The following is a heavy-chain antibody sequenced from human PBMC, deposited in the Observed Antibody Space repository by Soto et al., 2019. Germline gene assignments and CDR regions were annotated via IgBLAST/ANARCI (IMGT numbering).Heavy chain of an antibody. J-gene: IGHJ4*02. CDR3: ARVIYDDYLDY. Sequence: QVTLKESGPVLVKPTETLTLTCIVSGFSLSNVRMGVSWIRQPSGKALEWIAHIFSNDEKSYSTSLKSRLTIAKDTSKSQVVLTMTHMDPVDTAIYYWARVIYDDYLDYWGQGTLVTVSS. D-gene: IGHD3-3*01. V-gene: IGHV2-26*01. CDR1: GFSLSNVRMG. CDR2: IFSNDEK.